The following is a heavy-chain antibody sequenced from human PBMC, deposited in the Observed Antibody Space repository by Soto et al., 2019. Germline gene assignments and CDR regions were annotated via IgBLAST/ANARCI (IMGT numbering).Heavy chain of an antibody. CDR1: GGSISSSSYY. Sequence: QLQLQESGPGLVKPSETLSLTCTVSGGSISSSSYYWGWIRQPPGKGLEWIGSIYYSGSTYYNPSLKSRVTISVDTYKNQFSLKLSSVTAADTAVYYCARQFKGVLLYYFDYWGQGTLVTVSS. J-gene: IGHJ4*02. CDR2: IYYSGST. CDR3: ARQFKGVLLYYFDY. V-gene: IGHV4-39*01.